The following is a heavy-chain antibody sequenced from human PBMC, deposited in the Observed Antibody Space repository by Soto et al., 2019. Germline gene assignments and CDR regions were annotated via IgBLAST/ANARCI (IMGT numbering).Heavy chain of an antibody. CDR2: ISYDGSNK. Sequence: ESGGGVVQPGRSLRLSCAASGFTFSSYGMHWVRQAPGKGLEWVAVISYDGSNKYYADSVKGRFTISRDNSKNTLYLQMNSLRAEDTAVYYCAKDYDRHRMVGGMDVWGQGTTVTVSS. D-gene: IGHD2-15*01. V-gene: IGHV3-30*18. CDR3: AKDYDRHRMVGGMDV. J-gene: IGHJ6*02. CDR1: GFTFSSYG.